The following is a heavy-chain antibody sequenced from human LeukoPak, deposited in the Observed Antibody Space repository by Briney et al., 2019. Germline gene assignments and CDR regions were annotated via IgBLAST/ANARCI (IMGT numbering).Heavy chain of an antibody. J-gene: IGHJ4*02. CDR1: GFIFTNYA. CDR2: ISGGGVNT. V-gene: IGHV3-23*01. CDR3: AKGRALEVVAAFNY. Sequence: GGSLRLSCAASGFIFTNYAMGWVHQAPGKGLEWVSAISGGGVNTYYADLVKGRFTISRDNSKNTLYLQMNSLRADDTAVYYCAKGRALEVVAAFNYWGQGIVVTVSS. D-gene: IGHD2-15*01.